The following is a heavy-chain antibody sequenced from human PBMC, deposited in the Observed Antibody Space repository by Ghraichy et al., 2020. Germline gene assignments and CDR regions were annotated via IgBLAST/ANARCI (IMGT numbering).Heavy chain of an antibody. CDR1: GFTFRDYE. J-gene: IGHJ5*02. Sequence: GGSLRLSCAASGFTFRDYEMNWVRQAPGKGLEWVSYISGSGTSILYADSVRGRFTISRDNAKNSLYLHLNSLRAEDTAVYYCARDYVSGDRVDLWGLGTLFTVPS. CDR3: ARDYVSGDRVDL. CDR2: ISGSGTSI. D-gene: IGHD2-21*02. V-gene: IGHV3-48*03.